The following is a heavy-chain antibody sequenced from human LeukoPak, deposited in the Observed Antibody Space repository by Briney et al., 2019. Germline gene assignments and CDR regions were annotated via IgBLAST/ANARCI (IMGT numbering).Heavy chain of an antibody. CDR3: ARDPLSSYDSWSMDWFDP. D-gene: IGHD3-22*01. Sequence: PGGSLRLSCAASGFTFSSYSMNWVRQAPGKGLEWVSSISSSSSYIYYADSVKGRFTISRDNAKNSLYLQMNSLRAEDTAVYYCARDPLSSYDSWSMDWFDPWGQGTLVTVSS. CDR2: ISSSSSYI. J-gene: IGHJ5*02. CDR1: GFTFSSYS. V-gene: IGHV3-21*01.